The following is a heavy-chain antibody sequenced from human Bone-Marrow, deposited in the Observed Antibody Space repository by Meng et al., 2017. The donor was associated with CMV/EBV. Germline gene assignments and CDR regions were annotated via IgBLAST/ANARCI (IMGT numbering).Heavy chain of an antibody. Sequence: GGSLRLSCAASGFTFSSYAMSWVRQAPGKGLEWVSAISGSGGSTYYADSVKGRFTISRDNSKNTLYLQMNSLRAEDTAVYYCARGQPIVVDPAYFFDYWGQGILVTVSS. CDR3: ARGQPIVVDPAYFFDY. J-gene: IGHJ4*02. CDR1: GFTFSSYA. D-gene: IGHD2-2*01. V-gene: IGHV3-23*01. CDR2: ISGSGGST.